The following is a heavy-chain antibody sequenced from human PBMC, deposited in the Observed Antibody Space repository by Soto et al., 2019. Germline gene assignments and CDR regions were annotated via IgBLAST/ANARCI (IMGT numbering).Heavy chain of an antibody. V-gene: IGHV4-30-4*01. D-gene: IGHD2-2*01. J-gene: IGHJ4*02. Sequence: SETLSLTCTVSGGSISSGDYYWSWIRQPPGKGLEWIGYIYYSGSTYYNPSLKSRVTISVDTSKNQFSLKLSSVTAADTAVYYCARDHPRYCISTSCTILDYWGQGTLVTVSS. CDR2: IYYSGST. CDR3: ARDHPRYCISTSCTILDY. CDR1: GGSISSGDYY.